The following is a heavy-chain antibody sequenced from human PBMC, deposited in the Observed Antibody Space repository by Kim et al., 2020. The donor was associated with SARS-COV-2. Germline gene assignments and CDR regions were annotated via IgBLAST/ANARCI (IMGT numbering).Heavy chain of an antibody. CDR1: GYSFTSYW. D-gene: IGHD3-3*01. J-gene: IGHJ5*02. CDR3: ARRRITIFGVVSWFDP. V-gene: IGHV5-51*01. Sequence: GESLKISCKGSGYSFTSYWIGWVRQMPGKGLEWMGIIYPGDSDTRYSPSFQGQVTISADKSISTAYLQWSSLKASDTAMYYCARRRITIFGVVSWFDPWGQGTLVTVSS. CDR2: IYPGDSDT.